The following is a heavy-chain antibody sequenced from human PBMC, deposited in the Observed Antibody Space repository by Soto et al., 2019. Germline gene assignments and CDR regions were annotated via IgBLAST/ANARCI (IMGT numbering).Heavy chain of an antibody. J-gene: IGHJ6*02. Sequence: GASLKISCQGSGYCFTSYCIGWVRRMPGKGLEWMGIIYPGDSDTRYSPSFQGQVTISADNSTSTAYLQWISLKASDTARYYCARGEYYYGMDVWGQGTTVTVSS. CDR3: ARGEYYYGMDV. CDR1: GYCFTSYC. CDR2: IYPGDSDT. V-gene: IGHV5-51*01. D-gene: IGHD3-10*01.